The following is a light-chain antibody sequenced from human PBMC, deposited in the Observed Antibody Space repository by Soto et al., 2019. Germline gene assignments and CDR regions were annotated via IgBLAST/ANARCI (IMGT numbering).Light chain of an antibody. V-gene: IGLV1-44*01. CDR3: SSYTTNNAHV. J-gene: IGLJ2*01. CDR1: SSNIGSNT. CDR2: NNN. Sequence: QTLVTQPPSASGTPGQRVTISCSGSSSNIGSNTVNWYQQLPGTAPKLLIYNNNQRPSGVPDRFSGSKSGTSASLAISGLQSEDEADYFCSSYTTNNAHVFGGGTKLTVL.